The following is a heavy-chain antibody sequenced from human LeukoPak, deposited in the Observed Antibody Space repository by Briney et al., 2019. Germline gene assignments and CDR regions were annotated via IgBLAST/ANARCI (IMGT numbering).Heavy chain of an antibody. Sequence: ASVKVSCKASGYTFTSYGISWVRQAPGQGLEWMGWISTYNGNTNYAQKVQGRVTMTTNTSTSTAYMELRSLRSDDTAVYYCARDYSSGWPNFDYWGQGILVTVSS. CDR1: GYTFTSYG. V-gene: IGHV1-18*01. D-gene: IGHD6-19*01. CDR2: ISTYNGNT. CDR3: ARDYSSGWPNFDY. J-gene: IGHJ4*02.